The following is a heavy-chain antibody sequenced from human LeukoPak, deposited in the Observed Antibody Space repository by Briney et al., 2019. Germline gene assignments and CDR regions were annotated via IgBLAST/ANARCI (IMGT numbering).Heavy chain of an antibody. CDR2: ISAYNGNT. CDR1: GYTFSSYA. V-gene: IGHV1-18*04. D-gene: IGHD3-16*02. Sequence: ASVKVSCTASGYTFSSYAMNWVRQAPGQGLEWMGWISAYNGNTNYAQKLQGRVTMTTDTSTSTAYMELRSLRSDDTAVYYCARQDYVWGSYRYHNWFDPWGQGTLVTVSS. CDR3: ARQDYVWGSYRYHNWFDP. J-gene: IGHJ5*02.